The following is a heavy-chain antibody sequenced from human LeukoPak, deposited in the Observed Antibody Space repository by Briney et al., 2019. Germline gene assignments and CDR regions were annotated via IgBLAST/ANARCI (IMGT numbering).Heavy chain of an antibody. CDR2: IYYSGST. Sequence: SETLSLTCTVSGGPISSSSYYWAWIRQPPGKGLESIGSIYYSGSTYHNPPLKSRVTISVDTSENQFSLKLSSVTAADTAVYYCARLVGTASYYFDYWGQGTLVTVSS. D-gene: IGHD6-19*01. CDR3: ARLVGTASYYFDY. J-gene: IGHJ4*02. CDR1: GGPISSSSYY. V-gene: IGHV4-39*01.